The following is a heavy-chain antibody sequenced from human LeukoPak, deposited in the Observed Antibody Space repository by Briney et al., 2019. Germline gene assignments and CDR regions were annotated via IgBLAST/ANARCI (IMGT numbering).Heavy chain of an antibody. D-gene: IGHD3-22*01. V-gene: IGHV5-51*01. Sequence: GESLKISCKGSGYSFTSYWIGWVRQMPGKGLEWMGIIYPGDSDTRCSPSFQGQVTISADKSISTAYLQWSSLKASDTAMYYCARRCAYYDSSGYYLYDAFDIWGQGTMVTVSS. CDR3: ARRCAYYDSSGYYLYDAFDI. CDR2: IYPGDSDT. CDR1: GYSFTSYW. J-gene: IGHJ3*02.